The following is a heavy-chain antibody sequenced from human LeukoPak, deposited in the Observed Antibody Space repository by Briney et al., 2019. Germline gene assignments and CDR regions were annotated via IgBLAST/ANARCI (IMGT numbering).Heavy chain of an antibody. CDR2: TYSGGST. D-gene: IGHD2-2*01. CDR3: AGGLGYARSY. V-gene: IGHV3-66*01. Sequence: GGSLRLSCVPSGLTVSSNYMSWVRQAPGKGLEWVSVTYSGGSTDYADSVKGRFTISRDNSKNTLYLQMNSLRVEDTAVYYCAGGLGYARSYWGQGTLVTVSS. J-gene: IGHJ4*02. CDR1: GLTVSSNY.